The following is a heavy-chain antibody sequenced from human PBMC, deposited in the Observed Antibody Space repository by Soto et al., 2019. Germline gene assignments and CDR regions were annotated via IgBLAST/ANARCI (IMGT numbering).Heavy chain of an antibody. CDR2: INAGGNT. J-gene: IGHJ6*02. CDR3: VGENYYYGMDV. Sequence: GGSLRLSCAASGFDASVNYMAWVRQAPGKGLEWVSTINAGGNTFYADSVKGRFTISRDDSTNTLSLQMNSLRVEDTAMFYCVGENYYYGMDVWGQGTAVTVSS. V-gene: IGHV3-66*01. CDR1: GFDASVNY.